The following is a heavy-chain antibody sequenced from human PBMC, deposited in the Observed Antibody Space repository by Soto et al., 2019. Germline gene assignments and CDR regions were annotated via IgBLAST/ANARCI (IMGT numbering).Heavy chain of an antibody. D-gene: IGHD1-7*01. Sequence: RSLRLSCAASEFTFNNYVMNWVRQAPGKGLEWVSTISYSVDKTYYADSVKGRFTISRDNSKNTLSLQMNSLRAEDAAVYYCARRDLTANTTWGAFDIWGQGTMVTVSS. V-gene: IGHV3-23*01. J-gene: IGHJ3*02. CDR2: ISYSVDKT. CDR3: ARRDLTANTTWGAFDI. CDR1: EFTFNNYV.